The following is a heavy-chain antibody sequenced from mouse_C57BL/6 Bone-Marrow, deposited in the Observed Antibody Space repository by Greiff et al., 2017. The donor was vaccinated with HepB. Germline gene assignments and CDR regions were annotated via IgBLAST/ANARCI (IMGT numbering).Heavy chain of an antibody. CDR1: GFNIKDDY. D-gene: IGHD1-1*01. V-gene: IGHV14-4*01. CDR3: TGGTTVVFDY. Sequence: VQLKQSGAELVRPGASVKLSCTASGFNIKDDYMHWVKQRPEQGLEWIGWIDPENGDTEYASKFQGKATITADTSSNTAYLQLSSLTSEDTAVYYCTGGTTVVFDYWGQGTTLTVSS. J-gene: IGHJ2*01. CDR2: IDPENGDT.